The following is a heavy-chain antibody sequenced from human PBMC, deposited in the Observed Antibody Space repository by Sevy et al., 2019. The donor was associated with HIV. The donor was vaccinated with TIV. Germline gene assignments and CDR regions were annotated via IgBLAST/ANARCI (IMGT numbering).Heavy chain of an antibody. CDR2: IIPIFGTA. D-gene: IGHD2-8*02. J-gene: IGHJ5*02. CDR1: GGTFSSYA. V-gene: IGHV1-69*13. Sequence: ASVKVSCKASGGTFSSYAISWVRQAPGQGLEWMGGIIPIFGTANYAQMFQGRVTITADESTSTAYMELSSLRSEDTAVYYCARENSYCTGRVCPLPGWFDPWGQGTLVTVSS. CDR3: ARENSYCTGRVCPLPGWFDP.